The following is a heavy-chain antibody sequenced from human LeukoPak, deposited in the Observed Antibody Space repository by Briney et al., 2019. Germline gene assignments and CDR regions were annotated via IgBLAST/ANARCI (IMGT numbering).Heavy chain of an antibody. CDR2: INWNGGST. Sequence: PGGSLRLSCAASGFTFDDYGMSWVRQAPGKGLEWVSGINWNGGSTGYADSVKGRCTISRDNAKNSLYLQMSSLRAEDTALYHCARGAMDTAMVTSAWFDPWGQGTLVTVSS. D-gene: IGHD5-18*01. CDR1: GFTFDDYG. CDR3: ARGAMDTAMVTSAWFDP. J-gene: IGHJ5*02. V-gene: IGHV3-20*01.